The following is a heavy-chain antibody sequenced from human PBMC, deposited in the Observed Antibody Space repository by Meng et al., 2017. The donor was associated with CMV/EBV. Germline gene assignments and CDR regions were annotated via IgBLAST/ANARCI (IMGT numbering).Heavy chain of an antibody. D-gene: IGHD6-19*01. CDR1: GGTFSSYA. J-gene: IGHJ6*02. CDR2: IIPIFGTA. V-gene: IGHV1-69*05. Sequence: SAKVSCKASGGTFSSYAISGVRQAPGQGLEWMGGIIPIFGTANYAQKFQGRVTITTDESTSTAYMELSSLRSEDTAVYYCARDAVAAPPYYYGMDVWGQGTTVTVSS. CDR3: ARDAVAAPPYYYGMDV.